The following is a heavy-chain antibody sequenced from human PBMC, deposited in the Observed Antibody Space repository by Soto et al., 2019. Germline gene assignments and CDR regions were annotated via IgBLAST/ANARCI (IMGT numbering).Heavy chain of an antibody. D-gene: IGHD3-10*01. V-gene: IGHV3-30-3*01. CDR1: GFTFSSYA. CDR3: ARDSDRAFDI. CDR2: ISYDGSNK. J-gene: IGHJ3*02. Sequence: AGGSLRLSCAASGFTFSSYAMHWVRQAPGKGLEWVAVISYDGSNKYYADSVKGRFTISRDNSKNTLYLQMNSLRAEDTAVYYCARDSDRAFDIWGQGTMVTVSS.